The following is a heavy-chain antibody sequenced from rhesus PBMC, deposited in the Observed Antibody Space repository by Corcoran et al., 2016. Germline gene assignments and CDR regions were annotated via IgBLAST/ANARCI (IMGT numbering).Heavy chain of an antibody. CDR1: GFTFSNYY. J-gene: IGHJ2*01. CDR3: AKWGVGFDL. V-gene: IGHV3-13*01. Sequence: EVQLVESGGGLVQPGGSLRLSCAASGFTFSNYYMHWVRQAQGKGLEWVCLKKKKTNSYTTESAAAVKGRFTISRDDSKNTLYLQMSSLKTEDTALYYCAKWGVGFDLWGPGTPITISS. CDR2: KKKKTNSYTT. D-gene: IGHD7-45*01.